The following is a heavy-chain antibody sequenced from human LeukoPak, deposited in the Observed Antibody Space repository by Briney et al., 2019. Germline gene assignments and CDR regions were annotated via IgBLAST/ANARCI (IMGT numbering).Heavy chain of an antibody. V-gene: IGHV1-3*01. Sequence: GASVKVSCTASGYTFTSYAMHWVRQAPGQRLEWMGWINAGNGNTKYSQKFQGRVTITRDTSASTAYMELSSLRSEDTAVYYCARGPYGDYHFDYWGQGTLVTVSS. CDR2: INAGNGNT. J-gene: IGHJ4*02. CDR1: GYTFTSYA. CDR3: ARGPYGDYHFDY. D-gene: IGHD4-17*01.